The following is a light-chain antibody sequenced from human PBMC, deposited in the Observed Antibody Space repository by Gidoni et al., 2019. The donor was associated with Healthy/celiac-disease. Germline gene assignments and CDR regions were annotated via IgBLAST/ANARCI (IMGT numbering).Light chain of an antibody. V-gene: IGKV1-5*01. Sequence: DIQMTQYPSTLSASVGDRVTITCRASQSISSWLAWYQQKPGKAPKLPIYDASSLESGVPSRFSGSGSGTEFTLTISSLQPDDFATYYCQQYNSYPWTFGQGTKVEIK. CDR3: QQYNSYPWT. CDR2: DAS. J-gene: IGKJ1*01. CDR1: QSISSW.